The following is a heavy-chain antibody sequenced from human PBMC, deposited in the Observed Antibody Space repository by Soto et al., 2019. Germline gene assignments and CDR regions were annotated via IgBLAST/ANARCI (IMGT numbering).Heavy chain of an antibody. J-gene: IGHJ4*02. V-gene: IGHV3-20*04. CDR3: ARLYGSGSTRRVRIDY. Sequence: EVQLVESGGGVVRPGGSLRLSCAASGFTFDDYGMSWVRQAPGKGLEWVSGINWNGGSTGYADSVKGRFTISRDNAKNSLDLQRDSLRAEDTALYSCARLYGSGSTRRVRIDYWGQGTLVTVSS. CDR2: INWNGGST. D-gene: IGHD3-10*01. CDR1: GFTFDDYG.